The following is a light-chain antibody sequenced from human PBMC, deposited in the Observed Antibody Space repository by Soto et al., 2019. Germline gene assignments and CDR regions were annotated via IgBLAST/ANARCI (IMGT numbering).Light chain of an antibody. CDR1: QSISSD. CDR2: AAS. J-gene: IGKJ2*01. CDR3: QTSYSTPPT. V-gene: IGKV1-39*01. Sequence: DIQMTQAPSSLSASVGDRVTITCRASQSISSDLNWYQQKPGKAPKLLIYAASSLQSGVPSRFSGSGSGTAFTLTISSLQPEDFATYYCQTSYSTPPTFGQGTKLEIK.